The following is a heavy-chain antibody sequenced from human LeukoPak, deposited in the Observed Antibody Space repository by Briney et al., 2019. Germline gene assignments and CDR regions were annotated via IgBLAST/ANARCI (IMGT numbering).Heavy chain of an antibody. V-gene: IGHV4-38-2*02. CDR1: GYSISSGYY. CDR2: IYHSGST. CDR3: ARELAVVGTGYYYYGMDV. J-gene: IGHJ6*04. D-gene: IGHD6-19*01. Sequence: PSETLSLTCAVSGYSISSGYYWGWIRPPPGKGLEWIGSIYHSGSTYYNPSLKSRVTISVDTSKNQFSLKLSSVTAADTAVYYCARELAVVGTGYYYYGMDVWGRGTTVTVSS.